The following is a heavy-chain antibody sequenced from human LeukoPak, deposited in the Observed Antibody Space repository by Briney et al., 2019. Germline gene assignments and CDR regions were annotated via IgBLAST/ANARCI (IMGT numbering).Heavy chain of an antibody. J-gene: IGHJ4*02. CDR2: ISSSSSYI. CDR3: ARVIPYSSSSPVDY. V-gene: IGHV3-21*01. CDR1: GFTFSSYW. D-gene: IGHD6-6*01. Sequence: PGGSLRLSCAASGFTFSSYWMHWVRQAPGKGLEWVSSISSSSSYIYYADSVKGRFTISRDNAKNSLYLQMNSLRAEDTAVYYCARVIPYSSSSPVDYWGQGTLVTVSS.